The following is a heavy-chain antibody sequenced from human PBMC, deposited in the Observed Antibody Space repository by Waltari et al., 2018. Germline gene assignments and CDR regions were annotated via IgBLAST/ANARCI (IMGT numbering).Heavy chain of an antibody. Sequence: QVQLQESGPGLVQPSETLSLTCAVSGYSISSGYYWGWIRQPPGKGLEWIGSIYHSGSTYYNPSLKSRVTISVDTSKNQFSLKLSSVTAADTAVYYCASRIVGATNFDYWGQGTLVTVSS. CDR2: IYHSGST. D-gene: IGHD1-26*01. V-gene: IGHV4-38-2*01. J-gene: IGHJ4*02. CDR3: ASRIVGATNFDY. CDR1: GYSISSGYY.